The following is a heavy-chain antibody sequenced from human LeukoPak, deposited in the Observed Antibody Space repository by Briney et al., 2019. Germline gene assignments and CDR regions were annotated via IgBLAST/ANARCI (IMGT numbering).Heavy chain of an antibody. D-gene: IGHD5-18*01. CDR2: ISGSGGST. CDR3: AKDLGGYSYGSPYYYYMDV. Sequence: GGSLRLSCVASGFTFSDYVMNWVRQAPGKGLEWVSAISGSGGSTYYADSVKGRFTISRDNSKNTLYLQMNSLRAEDTAVYYCAKDLGGYSYGSPYYYYMDVWGKGTTVTVSS. CDR1: GFTFSDYV. J-gene: IGHJ6*03. V-gene: IGHV3-23*01.